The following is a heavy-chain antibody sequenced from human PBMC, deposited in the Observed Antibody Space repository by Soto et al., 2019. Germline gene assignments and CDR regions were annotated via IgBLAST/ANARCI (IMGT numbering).Heavy chain of an antibody. D-gene: IGHD3-22*01. CDR2: ISYDGVNK. J-gene: IGHJ3*02. Sequence: HPGGSLRLSCAASGFTFSNYGMHRVRQAPGKGLEWVAVISYDGVNKYYAEYVKGRFTISRDNSKDKLYLQMNSLRHEDMAVYYCAKTNTHHYYDSSSSPDAFHIWGQGTMVTVSS. CDR1: GFTFSNYG. V-gene: IGHV3-30*18. CDR3: AKTNTHHYYDSSSSPDAFHI.